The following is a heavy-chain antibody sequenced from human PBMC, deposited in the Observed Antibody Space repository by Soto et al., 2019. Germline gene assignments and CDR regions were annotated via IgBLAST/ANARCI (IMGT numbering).Heavy chain of an antibody. V-gene: IGHV4-34*01. D-gene: IGHD1-1*01. CDR3: ARLGTRTGATRLDAPHFIGFDA. CDR1: GGSFSGYY. J-gene: IGHJ5*02. Sequence: SETLSLTCSVYGGSFSGYYCSWIRQPPGKGLEWVGESNHSGSTNYNPSLKIRVTISVDTSTNNSSLTMRSANDAETAVHYCARLGTRTGATRLDAPHFIGFDAWGPGILVTVSS. CDR2: SNHSGST.